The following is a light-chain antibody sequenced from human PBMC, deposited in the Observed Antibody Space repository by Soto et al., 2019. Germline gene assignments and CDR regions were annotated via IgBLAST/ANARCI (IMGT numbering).Light chain of an antibody. CDR3: QQYDSSPRT. Sequence: EIVLTQSPGTLSLSPGERATLSCRASQSVSSSFLAWYQQKPGQAPRLLTYGASSRATGIPDRFGGSGSGTDFTLTISRLEPEEFAVYYCQQYDSSPRTFGQGTKVEVK. CDR1: QSVSSSF. CDR2: GAS. V-gene: IGKV3-20*01. J-gene: IGKJ1*01.